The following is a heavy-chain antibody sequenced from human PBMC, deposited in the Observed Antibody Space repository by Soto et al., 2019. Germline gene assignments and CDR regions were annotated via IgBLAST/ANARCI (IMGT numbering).Heavy chain of an antibody. CDR3: ARDVGLQHDTGYYDFWSGKNNWFDP. CDR1: GGSISGHY. D-gene: IGHD3-3*01. J-gene: IGHJ5*02. CDR2: ISYSGST. V-gene: IGHV4-59*11. Sequence: SETLSLTCTVSGGSISGHYWSWIRQPPGKGLQYIGYISYSGSTNYNPSLRSRVTISVDTSNNQFSLRLSSVTAADTAVYYCARDVGLQHDTGYYDFWSGKNNWFDPWGQGILVTVSS.